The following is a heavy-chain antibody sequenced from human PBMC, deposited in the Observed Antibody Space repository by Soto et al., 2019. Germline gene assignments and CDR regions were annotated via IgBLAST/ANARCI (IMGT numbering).Heavy chain of an antibody. Sequence: QVQLQESGPGLVKPSETLSLTCTVSGGSISTYYWNWIRQSAGKGLEWIGRVYISGSTNYHPSLKSRVARSVETSNNRFSLKVTSVTAADTAVYYCARGGRDGFDIWGQGPMVTVSS. J-gene: IGHJ3*02. CDR1: GGSISTYY. CDR3: ARGGRDGFDI. V-gene: IGHV4-4*07. CDR2: VYISGST.